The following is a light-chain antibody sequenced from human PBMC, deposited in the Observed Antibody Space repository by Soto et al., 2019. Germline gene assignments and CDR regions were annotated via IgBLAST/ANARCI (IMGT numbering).Light chain of an antibody. CDR2: DAS. V-gene: IGKV1-5*01. CDR3: QQYKDGAWT. J-gene: IGKJ1*01. Sequence: DFQLPQSPSTLSASVGARVTVTCRASPRIDSYLAWYQQKPGKAPKLLVYDASTLEGGVPSSFSGSGSATEFILTISSLQPDDFATYYCQQYKDGAWTFGQGTRVEIK. CDR1: PRIDSY.